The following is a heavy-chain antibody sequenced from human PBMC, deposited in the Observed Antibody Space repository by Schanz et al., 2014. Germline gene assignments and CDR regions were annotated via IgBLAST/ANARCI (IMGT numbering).Heavy chain of an antibody. V-gene: IGHV4-39*01. J-gene: IGHJ4*02. Sequence: QVQLQESGPGLVKPSETLSLTCSVSGGSITSNSYYWGWIRQSPGKGLEWIGYVFYSGTTYYNPSPEGRATISVDTSENQFSLRPPSATAADTAVYYCTTSITAIDHWGQGALVTVSS. CDR3: TTSITAIDH. CDR1: GGSITSNSYY. CDR2: VFYSGTT. D-gene: IGHD6-13*01.